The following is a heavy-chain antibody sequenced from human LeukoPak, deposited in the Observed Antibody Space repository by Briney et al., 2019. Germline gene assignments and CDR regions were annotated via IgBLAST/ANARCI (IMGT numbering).Heavy chain of an antibody. Sequence: GGSLRLSCAASGFTFSDYYMTWIRQSPGRGLEWLSYISPRDTYINYADSVKGRFTISRDDATNSLYLQLNGLRDEDTAVYFCTRDPRVVDVWGQGTRVTVSS. CDR1: GFTFSDYY. J-gene: IGHJ3*01. CDR3: TRDPRVVDV. CDR2: ISPRDTYI. V-gene: IGHV3-11*01.